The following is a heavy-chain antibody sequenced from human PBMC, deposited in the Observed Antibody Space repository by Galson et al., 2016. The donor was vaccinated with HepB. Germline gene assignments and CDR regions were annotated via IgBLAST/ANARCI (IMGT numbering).Heavy chain of an antibody. CDR2: IFTGGST. V-gene: IGHV3-53*01. D-gene: IGHD6-19*01. Sequence: SLRLSCAASGFTVAANYMTWVRQAPGKGLEWVSLIFTGGSTYYAESVRGRFTISRDNSRNTVYLQMDALRAEDTAIYYCAKDVTLGLGSGWYDAAFDIWGRGTMVTGSS. CDR3: AKDVTLGLGSGWYDAAFDI. CDR1: GFTVAANY. J-gene: IGHJ3*02.